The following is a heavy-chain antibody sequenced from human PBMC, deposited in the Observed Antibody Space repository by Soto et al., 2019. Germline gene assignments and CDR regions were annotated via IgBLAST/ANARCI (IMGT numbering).Heavy chain of an antibody. D-gene: IGHD2-2*01. Sequence: QVQLQQWGAGLLKPSETLSLTCAVYGGSFSGYYWSWIRQPPGKGLEWIGEINHSGSTNYNPSLKIRVTISVDTSKNHVSLKLSSVTAADTAVYYCARGRHIVVVPASAYNCFDPWGQGTLVTVSS. V-gene: IGHV4-34*01. CDR3: ARGRHIVVVPASAYNCFDP. J-gene: IGHJ5*02. CDR1: GGSFSGYY. CDR2: INHSGST.